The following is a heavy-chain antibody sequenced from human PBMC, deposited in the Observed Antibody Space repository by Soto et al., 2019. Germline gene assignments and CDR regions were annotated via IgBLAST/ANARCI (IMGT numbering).Heavy chain of an antibody. CDR1: GYTFTSYD. D-gene: IGHD3-3*01. CDR3: ARGGRMKTYYDFWSGHDAFDI. Sequence: ASVKVSCKASGYTFTSYDINWVRQATGQGLEWMGWMNPNSGNTGYAQKFQGRVTMTRNTSISTAYMELSSLRSEDTAVYYCARGGRMKTYYDFWSGHDAFDIWGQGTMVTVSS. CDR2: MNPNSGNT. J-gene: IGHJ3*02. V-gene: IGHV1-8*01.